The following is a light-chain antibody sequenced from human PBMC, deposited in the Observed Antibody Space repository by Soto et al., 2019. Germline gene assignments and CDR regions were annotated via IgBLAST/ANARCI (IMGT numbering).Light chain of an antibody. J-gene: IGKJ1*01. CDR3: QQYHVYSRT. Sequence: DIQITQSPSSLSASVGDRVTVTCRASQYIHTWLAWYQQKPGTAPKLLIYDASNLHSGVPSRFTGRGSGTEFTLTISSLQSDDFAIYYCQQYHVYSRTFGQGTKVEFK. CDR2: DAS. V-gene: IGKV1-5*01. CDR1: QYIHTW.